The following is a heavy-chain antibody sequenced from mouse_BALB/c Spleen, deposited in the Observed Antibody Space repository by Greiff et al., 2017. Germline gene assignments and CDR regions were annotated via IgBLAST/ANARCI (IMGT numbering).Heavy chain of an antibody. CDR2: ISSGGSYT. V-gene: IGHV5-6*01. Sequence: EVKLMESGGDLVKPGGSLKLSCAASGFTFSSYGMSWVRQTPDKRLEWVATISSGGSYTYYPDSVKGRFTISRDNAKNTLYLQMSSLKSEDTAMYYCARGDSDWAMDYWGQGTSVTVSS. CDR1: GFTFSSYG. J-gene: IGHJ4*01. CDR3: ARGDSDWAMDY. D-gene: IGHD3-3*01.